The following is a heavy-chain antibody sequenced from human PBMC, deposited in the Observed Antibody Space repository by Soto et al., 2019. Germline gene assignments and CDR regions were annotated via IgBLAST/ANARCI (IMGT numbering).Heavy chain of an antibody. CDR2: IHFTGST. D-gene: IGHD4-17*01. J-gene: IGHJ5*02. V-gene: IGHV4-30-4*01. CDR1: GASISRGDYY. CDR3: ARELLTTTVNTPYNWLDP. Sequence: QVQLQESGPGLVKPSQTLSLTCTVSGASISRGDYYWSWIRQSPGKGLEWIGNIHFTGSTYYNPSLKSRVSISVDTSKHQFSLKLTSVIAADTAVYYCARELLTTTVNTPYNWLDPWGQGTLVTVSS.